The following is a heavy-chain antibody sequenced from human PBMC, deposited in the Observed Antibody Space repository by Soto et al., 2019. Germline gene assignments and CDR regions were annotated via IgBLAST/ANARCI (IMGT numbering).Heavy chain of an antibody. D-gene: IGHD3-22*01. V-gene: IGHV3-33*01. CDR3: ARGYQYYYDSSGTGDY. CDR2: IWYDGSNK. J-gene: IGHJ4*02. CDR1: GFTFSSYG. Sequence: GGSLRLSCAASGFTFSSYGMHWVRQAPGKGLEWVAVIWYDGSNKYYADYVKGRFTISRDNSKNTMYLQMNSLRAEDTAVYYCARGYQYYYDSSGTGDYWGQGT.